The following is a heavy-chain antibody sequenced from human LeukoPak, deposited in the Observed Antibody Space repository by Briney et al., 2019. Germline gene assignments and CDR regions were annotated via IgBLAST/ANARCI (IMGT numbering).Heavy chain of an antibody. V-gene: IGHV1-2*02. Sequence: ASVKVSCKASGYIFTNYYMHWVRQAPGQGLEWMGWINPRSGGTNFAQKFQGRVTMTRDTSIGAAYMELSRLRSDDTAVYYCARHVSSSGEDSWGQGTLVTVSS. J-gene: IGHJ4*02. D-gene: IGHD2-21*01. CDR1: GYIFTNYY. CDR2: INPRSGGT. CDR3: ARHVSSSGEDS.